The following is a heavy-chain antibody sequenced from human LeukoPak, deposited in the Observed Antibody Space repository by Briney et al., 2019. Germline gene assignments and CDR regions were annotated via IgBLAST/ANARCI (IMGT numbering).Heavy chain of an antibody. Sequence: GASVKVSCKASGYTFTSYYMHWVRQAPGQGLEWMGIINPSGGSTSYAQKFQGRVTMTRDMSTSTVYMELSSLRSEDTAVYYCAREPQGQEQAFSSWGQGTLVTVSS. CDR1: GYTFTSYY. V-gene: IGHV1-46*01. CDR3: AREPQGQEQAFSS. CDR2: INPSGGST. J-gene: IGHJ5*02. D-gene: IGHD1-26*01.